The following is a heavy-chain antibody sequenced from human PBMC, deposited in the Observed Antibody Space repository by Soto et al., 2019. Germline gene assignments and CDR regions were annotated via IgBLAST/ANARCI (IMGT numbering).Heavy chain of an antibody. Sequence: SETLSLTCSVSGASITNYYWSWIRQPPGKGLEWIGFVYYTGSTSTKYNPSLQSRVAMSVDSSKNQFSLKLTSMTAADTAIYYCAKCRRTDAEGYRLDFWGPGTLVTVSS. D-gene: IGHD5-12*01. J-gene: IGHJ4*02. V-gene: IGHV4-59*01. CDR3: AKCRRTDAEGYRLDF. CDR1: GASITNYY. CDR2: VYYTGSTST.